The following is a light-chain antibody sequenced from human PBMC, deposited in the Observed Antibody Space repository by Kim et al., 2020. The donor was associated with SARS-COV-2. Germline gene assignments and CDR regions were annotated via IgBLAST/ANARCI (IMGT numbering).Light chain of an antibody. CDR1: QNVQNW. CDR3: QQYHTGST. Sequence: SESVGDTLTLTWRASQNVQNWVAWYQQKPGQVPKLLVEKASHLQSGVPPRFSGSGFGSHFTLTIPTLQPDDFASYYCQQYHTGSTFGQGTKVDIK. V-gene: IGKV1-5*03. J-gene: IGKJ1*01. CDR2: KAS.